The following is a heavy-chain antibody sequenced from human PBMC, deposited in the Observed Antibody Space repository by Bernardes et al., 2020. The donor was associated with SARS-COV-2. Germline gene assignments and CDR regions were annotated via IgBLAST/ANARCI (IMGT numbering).Heavy chain of an antibody. V-gene: IGHV3-23*01. Sequence: GGSLRLSCAASGFTFSSYAMSWVRQAPGKGLEWVSAISGSGGSTYYADSVKGRFTISRDNSKNTLYLQMNSLRAEDTAVFYCAKSDGVGGGPYGDYPGGDYWGQGTLVTVSS. J-gene: IGHJ4*02. D-gene: IGHD4-17*01. CDR1: GFTFSSYA. CDR2: ISGSGGST. CDR3: AKSDGVGGGPYGDYPGGDY.